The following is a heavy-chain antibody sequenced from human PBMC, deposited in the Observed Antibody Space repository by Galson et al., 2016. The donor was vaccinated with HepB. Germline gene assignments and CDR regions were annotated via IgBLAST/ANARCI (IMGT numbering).Heavy chain of an antibody. Sequence: QSGAEVKKPGESLRISCKVSGDIFTSSWISWVRQMPGKGLEWMGRIDPSDSYTKYSPPFQGHVTISADKSISTAFLEWSSLKASDTAMFYCARHGVGSSSSLDRFYYAMDVWGQGTTVTVSS. D-gene: IGHD6-6*01. V-gene: IGHV5-10-1*01. J-gene: IGHJ6*02. CDR3: ARHGVGSSSSLDRFYYAMDV. CDR1: GDIFTSSW. CDR2: IDPSDSYT.